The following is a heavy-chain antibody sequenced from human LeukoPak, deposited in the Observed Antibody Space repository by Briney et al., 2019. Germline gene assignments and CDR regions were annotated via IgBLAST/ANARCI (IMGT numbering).Heavy chain of an antibody. CDR2: IRSSGDVI. CDR1: AFTFSRYS. D-gene: IGHD2-15*01. CDR3: ARIFAAAHIDY. J-gene: IGHJ4*02. Sequence: GGSLRLSCAPSAFTFSRYSMNWVRQAPGKGLEWVSYIRSSGDVIYYADSVKGRFTISRDTAKNSVYLQMNSLRDEDTAVYYCARIFAAAHIDYWGQGTLVTVSS. V-gene: IGHV3-48*02.